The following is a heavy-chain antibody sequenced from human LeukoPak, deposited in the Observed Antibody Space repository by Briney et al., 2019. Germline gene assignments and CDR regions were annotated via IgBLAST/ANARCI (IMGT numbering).Heavy chain of an antibody. V-gene: IGHV4-34*01. J-gene: IGHJ4*02. CDR3: ARHGSSWYYFDY. D-gene: IGHD6-13*01. Sequence: SETLSLXCAVYGGSFSGYYWSWIRQPPGKGLEWIGEINHSGSTNYNPSLKSRVTISVDTSKNQFSLKLSSVTAADTAVYYCARHGSSWYYFDYWGQGTLVTVSS. CDR1: GGSFSGYY. CDR2: INHSGST.